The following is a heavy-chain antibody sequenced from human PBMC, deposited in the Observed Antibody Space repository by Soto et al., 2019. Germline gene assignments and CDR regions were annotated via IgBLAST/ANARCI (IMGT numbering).Heavy chain of an antibody. V-gene: IGHV3-21*06. CDR3: ARESEDLTSNFDY. Sequence: GGSLRLSCAASGFTFTRYSMNWVRQAPGKGLEWVSSISSTTNYIYYGDSMKGRFTISRDNAKNSLYLEVNSLRAEDTAAYYCARESEDLTSNFDYWGQGTLVTVS. CDR1: GFTFTRYS. CDR2: ISSTTNYI. J-gene: IGHJ4*02.